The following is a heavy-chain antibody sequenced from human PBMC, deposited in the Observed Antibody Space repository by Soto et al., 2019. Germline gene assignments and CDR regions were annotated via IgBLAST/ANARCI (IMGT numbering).Heavy chain of an antibody. CDR1: GFTFSSYG. J-gene: IGHJ6*02. D-gene: IGHD5-18*01. CDR3: AKDSVDTAMVYYYYDYGMDV. Sequence: PGGSLRLSCAASGFTFSSYGMHWVRQAPGKGLEWVAVISYDGSNKYYADSVKGRFTISRDNSKNTLYLQMNSLRAEDTAVYYCAKDSVDTAMVYYYYDYGMDVWGQGTTVTV. V-gene: IGHV3-30*18. CDR2: ISYDGSNK.